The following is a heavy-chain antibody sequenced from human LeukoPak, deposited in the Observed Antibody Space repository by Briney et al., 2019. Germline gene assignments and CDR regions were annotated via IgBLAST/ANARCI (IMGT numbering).Heavy chain of an antibody. J-gene: IGHJ3*02. CDR3: ARPRGYSGYGDAFDI. V-gene: IGHV5-51*01. CDR1: GYSFTSYW. CDR2: IYPGDSDT. Sequence: GESLKISCKGSGYSFTSYWIGWVRQMPGKGLEWMGIIYPGDSDTRYRPSFQGQVTISADKSISTAYLQWSSLKASDTAMYYCARPRGYSGYGDAFDIWGQGTMVTVSS. D-gene: IGHD5-12*01.